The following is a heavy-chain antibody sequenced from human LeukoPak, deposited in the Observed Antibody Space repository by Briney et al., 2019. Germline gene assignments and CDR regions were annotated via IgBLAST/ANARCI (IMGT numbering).Heavy chain of an antibody. CDR2: INQDGSDK. J-gene: IGHJ3*02. Sequence: PGGSLRLSCAAPGFSFSTYWMSWVRQAPGKGLEWVANINQDGSDKNYLDSVKGRFTISRDNAQNSLYLQMNSLGAEDTAVFYCARGGYTFEIWGQGTMVTVSS. CDR1: GFSFSTYW. V-gene: IGHV3-7*01. D-gene: IGHD2-2*02. CDR3: ARGGYTFEI.